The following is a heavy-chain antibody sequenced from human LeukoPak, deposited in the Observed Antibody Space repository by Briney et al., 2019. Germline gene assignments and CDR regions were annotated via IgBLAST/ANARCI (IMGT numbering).Heavy chain of an antibody. V-gene: IGHV3-7*05. D-gene: IGHD3-16*01. J-gene: IGHJ4*02. CDR3: ARTDNFVRATGLGEYYFDH. Sequence: PGGSLRLSCAASGFSFSRYWMSWVRQAPGRGLEWVANIKQDGSEEYYADSVKGRFTMSRDNAKNSLSLEMNSLRGEDTAVYFCARTDNFVRATGLGEYYFDHWGRGALVAVSS. CDR2: IKQDGSEE. CDR1: GFSFSRYW.